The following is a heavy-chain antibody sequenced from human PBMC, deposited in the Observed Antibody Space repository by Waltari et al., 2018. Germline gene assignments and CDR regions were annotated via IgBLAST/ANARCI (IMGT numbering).Heavy chain of an antibody. CDR2: INEDGSQK. Sequence: EVQLVESGGTLVQPGGSLRLSCEASGLTFSAFWMSWVPQAAGKWLDCVANINEDGSQKYFVDSVKCRFTISRDNAKDSLSLEMNSLRAEDTAVYYCAKGGHLDEWGQGTLVTVSS. CDR1: GLTFSAFW. D-gene: IGHD3-16*01. V-gene: IGHV3-7*01. CDR3: AKGGHLDE. J-gene: IGHJ4*02.